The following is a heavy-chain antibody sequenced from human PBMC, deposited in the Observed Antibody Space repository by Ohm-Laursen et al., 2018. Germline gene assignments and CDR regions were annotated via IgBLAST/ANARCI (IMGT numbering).Heavy chain of an antibody. V-gene: IGHV3-74*01. Sequence: SLRLSCAASGFTFSSYWMHWVRQAPGKGLVWVSRINSDGSSTSYADSVKGRFTISRDNAKSSLFLQMNSLRAEDTAFYYCARDYSGSDYWGQGTLVTVSS. D-gene: IGHD1-26*01. CDR1: GFTFSSYW. CDR2: INSDGSST. J-gene: IGHJ4*02. CDR3: ARDYSGSDY.